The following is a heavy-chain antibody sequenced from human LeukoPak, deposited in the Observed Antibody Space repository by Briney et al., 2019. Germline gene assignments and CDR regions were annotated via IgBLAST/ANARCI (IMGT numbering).Heavy chain of an antibody. J-gene: IGHJ4*02. CDR3: AKPYPTLTTSAVLDN. CDR2: IRYDGSKK. D-gene: IGHD1-1*01. V-gene: IGHV3-30*02. Sequence: TGGSLRLSCAASGFTFSSYGMHWVRQAPGKGLEWVAFIRYDGSKKYYTDSVKGRFTISRDNAKNTVYLQINTLRTDDAAIYYCAKPYPTLTTSAVLDNWGQGTLVTVSS. CDR1: GFTFSSYG.